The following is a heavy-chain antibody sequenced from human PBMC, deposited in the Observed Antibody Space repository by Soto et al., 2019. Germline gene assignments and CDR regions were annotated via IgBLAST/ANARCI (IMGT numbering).Heavy chain of an antibody. CDR3: ARGGGYYDFWSGYYTS. CDR2: INSGNGNT. J-gene: IGHJ5*02. Sequence: QVQLVQSGAEVKKPGASVKVSCKASGYTFTSYAMHWVRQAPGQRLEWMGWINSGNGNTKYTQKFQGRVTITRATSAYKAYWELSSLSSEDTVVYYCARGGGYYDFWSGYYTSWGQGTLVTVSS. CDR1: GYTFTSYA. V-gene: IGHV1-3*01. D-gene: IGHD3-3*01.